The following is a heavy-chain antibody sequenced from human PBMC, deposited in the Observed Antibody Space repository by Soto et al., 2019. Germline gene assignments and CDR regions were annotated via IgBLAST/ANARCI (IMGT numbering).Heavy chain of an antibody. CDR1: GGTFSSYT. D-gene: IGHD5-12*01. Sequence: QVQLVQSGAEVKKPGSSVKVSCKASGGTFSSYTISWVRQAPGQGLEWMGRIIPILGIANYAQKFQGRVTITADKSTSTAYMELSSLRSEDTAVYYCARDPALGIVATSALDVWGQGTTVTVSS. J-gene: IGHJ6*02. V-gene: IGHV1-69*08. CDR2: IIPILGIA. CDR3: ARDPALGIVATSALDV.